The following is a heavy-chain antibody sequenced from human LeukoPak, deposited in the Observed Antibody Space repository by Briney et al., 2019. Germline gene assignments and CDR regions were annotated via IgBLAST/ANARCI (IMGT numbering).Heavy chain of an antibody. V-gene: IGHV4-59*01. Sequence: SETLSLTCTVSGGSISSYYRSWIWQPPGKGLEWIGYIYYSGSTNYNPSLKSRVTISVDTSKNQFSLKLSSVTAADTAVYYCARDRAYYGSGTFDYWGQGTLVTVSS. CDR2: IYYSGST. J-gene: IGHJ4*02. D-gene: IGHD3-10*01. CDR3: ARDRAYYGSGTFDY. CDR1: GGSISSYY.